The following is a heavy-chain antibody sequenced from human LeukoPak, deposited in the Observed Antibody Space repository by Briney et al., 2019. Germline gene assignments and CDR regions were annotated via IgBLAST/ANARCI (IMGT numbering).Heavy chain of an antibody. J-gene: IGHJ3*02. CDR1: GYTFTDYY. CDR3: VRDRGWDAFDI. D-gene: IGHD3-10*01. V-gene: IGHV1-2*02. CDR2: INPNSGGT. Sequence: ASVKVSCKASGYTFTDYYMHWVRQAPGQGLEWMGRINPNSGGTNYAQKFQGRVTMTRDTSISTAYMELSRLRSDDTAVYYCVRDRGWDAFDIWGQGTVVTVSS.